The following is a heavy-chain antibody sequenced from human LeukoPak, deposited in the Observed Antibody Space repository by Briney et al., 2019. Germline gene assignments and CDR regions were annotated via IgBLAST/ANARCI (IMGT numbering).Heavy chain of an antibody. CDR2: IPGSGGAWVSSITGTSSSP. D-gene: IGHD3-22*01. V-gene: IGHV3-23*01. J-gene: IGHJ6*02. CDR1: GFTFSYYA. CDR3: ARAQIVVAISYYYGMDV. Sequence: GGSLRLSCAASGFTFSYYAMSWVRQAPGKGLEWASTIPGSGGAWVSSITGTSSSPFYADSVKGRFTISRDNSKNTLYLQMNSLRAEDTAVYYCARAQIVVAISYYYGMDVWGQGTTVTVSS.